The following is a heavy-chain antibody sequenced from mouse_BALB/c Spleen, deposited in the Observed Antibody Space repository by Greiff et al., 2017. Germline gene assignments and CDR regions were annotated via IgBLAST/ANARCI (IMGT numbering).Heavy chain of an antibody. CDR1: GYAFTNYL. V-gene: IGHV1-54*01. CDR3: ARNIRRYDPMDY. D-gene: IGHD2-14*01. J-gene: IGHJ4*01. CDR2: INPGSGGT. Sequence: QVQLQQSGAELVRPGTSVKVSCKASGYAFTNYLIEWVKQRPGQGLEWIGVINPGSGGTNYNEKFKGKATLTTDKSSSTAYMQLSSLTSDDSAVYFCARNIRRYDPMDYWGQGTSVTVSS.